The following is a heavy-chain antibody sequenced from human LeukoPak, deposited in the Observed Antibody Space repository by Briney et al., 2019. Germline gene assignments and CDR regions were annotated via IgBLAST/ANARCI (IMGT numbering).Heavy chain of an antibody. J-gene: IGHJ4*02. CDR3: AGRGYSGYVHY. D-gene: IGHD5-12*01. Sequence: PSETLSLTCTVSGGSISSYYWSWIRQPPGKGLEWIGFIYYSGSTNYNPSLKSRVTISVDTSKNQFSLKLSSVTAADTAVYYCAGRGYSGYVHYWGQGTLVTVSS. CDR2: IYYSGST. CDR1: GGSISSYY. V-gene: IGHV4-59*08.